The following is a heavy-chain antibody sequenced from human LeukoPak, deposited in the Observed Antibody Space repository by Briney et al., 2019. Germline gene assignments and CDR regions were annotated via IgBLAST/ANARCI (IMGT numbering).Heavy chain of an antibody. CDR1: GVSIRNYY. V-gene: IGHV4-4*07. CDR2: IYTSGSI. J-gene: IGHJ4*02. CDR3: ARESRTYEGSGYYIDY. Sequence: SETLSLTCIVSGVSIRNYYWNWIRQPPGKELEWIWRIYTSGSIDDNPSVKSRVTISVDTSMNQLSLKMRSVTAADTAVYYCARESRTYEGSGYYIDYWGQGTLVTVSS. D-gene: IGHD5-12*01.